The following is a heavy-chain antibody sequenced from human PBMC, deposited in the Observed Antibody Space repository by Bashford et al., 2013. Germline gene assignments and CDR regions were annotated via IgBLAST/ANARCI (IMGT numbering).Heavy chain of an antibody. Sequence: SLRLSCAASGFTFDDFAMHWVRQAPGKGLEWVSGISWNSGSIDYADSVKGRFTISRDNAKNTLYLQMNSLRAEDTAVFYCASDLGGLMAHWGQGTLVTVSS. CDR3: ASDLGGLMAH. CDR1: GFTFDDFA. V-gene: IGHV3-9*01. D-gene: IGHD2-8*01. J-gene: IGHJ4*02. CDR2: ISWNSGSI.